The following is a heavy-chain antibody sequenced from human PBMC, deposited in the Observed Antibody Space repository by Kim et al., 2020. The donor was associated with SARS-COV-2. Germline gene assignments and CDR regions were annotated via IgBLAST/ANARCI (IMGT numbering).Heavy chain of an antibody. J-gene: IGHJ3*02. CDR3: ARGQRNAFDI. CDR1: GFTFSDYP. Sequence: GGSLRLSCAASGFTFSDYPMDWVRQAPGKGLEWVAFISYDGINKYYADSVKGRFTISRDNSKNTLYLQINSLRPEDTAVYYCARGQRNAFDIWGQGTMVT. V-gene: IGHV3-30-3*01. CDR2: ISYDGINK. D-gene: IGHD6-25*01.